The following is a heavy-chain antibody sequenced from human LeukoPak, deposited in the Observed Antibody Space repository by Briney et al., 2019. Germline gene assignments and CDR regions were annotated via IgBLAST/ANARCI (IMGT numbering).Heavy chain of an antibody. V-gene: IGHV5-51*01. CDR1: GYSFTSYW. CDR2: IYPGDSDT. J-gene: IGHJ3*02. Sequence: GESLKISCKGSGYSFTSYWIGWVRQMPGKGLGWMGIIYPGDSDTRYSPSFQGQVTISADKSISTAYLQWSSLKASDTAMYYCATHEYSSSWSDAFDIWGQGTMVTVSS. CDR3: ATHEYSSSWSDAFDI. D-gene: IGHD6-13*01.